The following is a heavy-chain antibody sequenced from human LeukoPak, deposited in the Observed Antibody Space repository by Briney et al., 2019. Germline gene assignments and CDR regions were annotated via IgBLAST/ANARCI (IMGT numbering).Heavy chain of an antibody. CDR1: GGSFSGYY. D-gene: IGHD2-2*01. Sequence: PSETLSLTCAVYGGSFSGYYWSWIRQPPGKGLEWIGEINHSGSTNYNPSLKSRVTISVDTSKNQFSLKLGSVTAADTAVYYCASSRGCSSTSCYRHMDVWGKGTTVTVSS. J-gene: IGHJ6*03. V-gene: IGHV4-34*01. CDR2: INHSGST. CDR3: ASSRGCSSTSCYRHMDV.